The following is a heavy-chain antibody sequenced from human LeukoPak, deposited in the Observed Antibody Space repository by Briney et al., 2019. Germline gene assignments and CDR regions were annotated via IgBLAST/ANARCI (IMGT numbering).Heavy chain of an antibody. CDR1: GFTFSSYA. D-gene: IGHD1-26*01. J-gene: IGHJ4*02. Sequence: GGSLRLSCAASGFTFSSYAMHWVRQAPGKGLEWVAVISYDGSNKYYADSVKGRFTISRDNSKNTLYLQMNSLRAEDTAVYYCARVVKWELLPPDYWGQGTLVTVSS. V-gene: IGHV3-30-3*01. CDR2: ISYDGSNK. CDR3: ARVVKWELLPPDY.